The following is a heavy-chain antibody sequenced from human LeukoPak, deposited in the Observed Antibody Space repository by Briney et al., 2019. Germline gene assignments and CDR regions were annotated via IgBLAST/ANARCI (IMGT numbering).Heavy chain of an antibody. CDR3: ARADDTSYGMDV. D-gene: IGHD3-9*01. J-gene: IGHJ6*02. V-gene: IGHV4-31*03. CDR1: GGSISSGGYY. CDR2: IYYSGST. Sequence: SETLSLTCTVSGGSISSGGYYWSWIRQHPGKGLEWIGYIYYSGSTYYNPSLKSRVTISVDTSKNQFSLKLSSVTAADTAVYYCARADDTSYGMDVWGQGTTVTVPS.